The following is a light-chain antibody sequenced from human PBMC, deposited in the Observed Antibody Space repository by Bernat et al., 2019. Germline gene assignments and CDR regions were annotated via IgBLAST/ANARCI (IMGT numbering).Light chain of an antibody. CDR1: QGIKND. Sequence: DIQMTQSPSSLSASVGDRVTITCRASQGIKNDLAWYQQKPGKAPKRLIHTASRLQGGVPSRFSGSGSGTEFTLTISSLQPEDFGTYYCLQHNSYPRTLGQGTKVEIK. J-gene: IGKJ1*01. V-gene: IGKV1-17*01. CDR3: LQHNSYPRT. CDR2: TAS.